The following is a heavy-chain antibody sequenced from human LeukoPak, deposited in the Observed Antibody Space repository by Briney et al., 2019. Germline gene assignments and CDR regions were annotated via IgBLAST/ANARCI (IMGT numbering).Heavy chain of an antibody. CDR1: GFTFDDYA. J-gene: IGHJ2*01. V-gene: IGHV3-9*01. Sequence: GGSLRLSRAASGFTFDDYAMHWVRQAPGKGLEWVSGISWNSGSIGYADSVKGRFTISRDNAKNTLYLQMNSLTAEDTAVYYCARGPPWYFDLWGRGTLVTVSS. CDR2: ISWNSGSI. CDR3: ARGPPWYFDL. D-gene: IGHD6-25*01.